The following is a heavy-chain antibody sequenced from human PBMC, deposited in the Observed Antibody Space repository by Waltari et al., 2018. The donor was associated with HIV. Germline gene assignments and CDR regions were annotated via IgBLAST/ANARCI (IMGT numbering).Heavy chain of an antibody. CDR2: IKAWKGKQ. D-gene: IGHD3-22*01. CDR3: ARAIDYYDSRGLQH. J-gene: IGHJ1*01. Sequence: QVQLVQSGAEVKKPGASVKVSCKASGYIFTSHAMHWVRQAPGQRLEWMGWIKAWKGKQKYSQKFQGRITINRETSASTVYRELRSLRSEETAGYFCARAIDYYDSRGLQHWGQGTLVTVSS. V-gene: IGHV1-3*01. CDR1: GYIFTSHA.